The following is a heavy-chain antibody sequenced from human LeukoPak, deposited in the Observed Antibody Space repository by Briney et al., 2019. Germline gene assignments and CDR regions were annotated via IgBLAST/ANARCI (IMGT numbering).Heavy chain of an antibody. CDR2: ISHSGST. CDR1: GGSFSGYY. V-gene: IGHV4-34*01. CDR3: ARDYGDYGSGVDP. D-gene: IGHD4-17*01. Sequence: SETLSLTCAVYGGSFSGYYWSWIRQPPGKGLEWIGEISHSGSTNYNPSLKSRVTISVDTSKNQFSLKLSSVTAADTAVYYCARDYGDYGSGVDPWGQGTLVTVSS. J-gene: IGHJ5*02.